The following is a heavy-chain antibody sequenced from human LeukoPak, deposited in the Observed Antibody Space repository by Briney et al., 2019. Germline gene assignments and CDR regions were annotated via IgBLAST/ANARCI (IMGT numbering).Heavy chain of an antibody. Sequence: PSETLSLTCTVSGGSISSYYWSWIRQPAGKGLEWIGRIYYSGSTTYNPSLKSRVTISLDTSKNQFSLNLRYVTAADTAVYYCAGEYRGGYRFDYWGQGTLVTVSS. CDR3: AGEYRGGYRFDY. V-gene: IGHV4-4*07. D-gene: IGHD2-21*01. CDR1: GGSISSYY. CDR2: IYYSGST. J-gene: IGHJ4*02.